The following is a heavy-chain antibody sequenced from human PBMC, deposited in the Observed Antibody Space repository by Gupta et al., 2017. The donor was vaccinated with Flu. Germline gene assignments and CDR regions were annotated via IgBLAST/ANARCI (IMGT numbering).Heavy chain of an antibody. V-gene: IGHV1-24*01. CDR3: ALYPGAAATGGMDV. Sequence: QVQLVQSGAEVKKPGASVKVSCKVAGRPLIEFSIHWVRQAPGKGLEWMGGFHPEEGETVYEQRFQGRVTMTEDTSRDTAYMQLSSLTSEDTAVYYCALYPGAAATGGMDVWGQGTTVTVSS. J-gene: IGHJ6*02. CDR1: GRPLIEFS. CDR2: FHPEEGET. D-gene: IGHD6-13*01.